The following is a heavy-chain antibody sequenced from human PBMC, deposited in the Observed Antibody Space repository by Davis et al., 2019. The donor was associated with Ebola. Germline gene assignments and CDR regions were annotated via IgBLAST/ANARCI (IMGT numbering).Heavy chain of an antibody. CDR2: INHSGST. D-gene: IGHD3-3*01. CDR3: ARTSYYDFWSGYYAYYYGMDV. CDR1: GGSFSGYY. V-gene: IGHV4-34*01. Sequence: SETLSLTCAVYGGSFSGYYWSWIRQPPGKGLEWIGEINHSGSTNYNPSLKSRVTISVDTYKNQFSLKLSSVTAADTAVYYCARTSYYDFWSGYYAYYYGMDVWGQGTTVTVSS. J-gene: IGHJ6*02.